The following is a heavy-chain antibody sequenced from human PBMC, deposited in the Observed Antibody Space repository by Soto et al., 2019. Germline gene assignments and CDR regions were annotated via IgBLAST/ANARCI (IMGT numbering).Heavy chain of an antibody. CDR3: ARHLWGNWNYFDY. CDR1: GVSISGFY. D-gene: IGHD1-1*01. V-gene: IGHV4-59*08. J-gene: IGHJ4*02. Sequence: QVQLQESGPGLVKPSETLSLTCSVSGVSISGFYWSWIRQPPGKGLEWIGCVYYNGNTNYNPSLNSRVTIYVDTSKNQFSLKLTSVTAAATAVYYYARHLWGNWNYFDYWGQGPLVTVSS. CDR2: VYYNGNT.